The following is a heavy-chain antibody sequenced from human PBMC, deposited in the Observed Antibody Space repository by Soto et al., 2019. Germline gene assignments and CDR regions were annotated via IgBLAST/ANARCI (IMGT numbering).Heavy chain of an antibody. J-gene: IGHJ4*02. CDR3: ARSGDSGWNYLDY. CDR1: GYSFISYD. V-gene: IGHV1-18*01. Sequence: QVHLVQSGPEVKKPGASVKVSCKASGYSFISYDITWVRQAPGQGLEWMGRISAYTGNTNYAQKFQGRVTMTTDTSTSTAYMELRSLRSDDTAVYYCARSGDSGWNYLDYWGQGTLVTVSS. D-gene: IGHD6-19*01. CDR2: ISAYTGNT.